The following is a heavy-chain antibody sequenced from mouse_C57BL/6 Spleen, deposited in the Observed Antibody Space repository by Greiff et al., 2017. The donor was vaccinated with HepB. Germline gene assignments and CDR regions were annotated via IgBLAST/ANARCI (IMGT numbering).Heavy chain of an antibody. D-gene: IGHD2-4*01. V-gene: IGHV1-47*01. CDR3: ARSDYDGYYAMDY. Sequence: VKLQQSGAELVKPGASVKMSCKASGYTFTTYPIEWMKQNHGKSLEWIGNFHPYNDDTKYNEKFKGKATLTVEKSSSTVYLELSRLTSDDSAVYYCARSDYDGYYAMDYWGQGTSVTVSS. CDR2: FHPYNDDT. CDR1: GYTFTTYP. J-gene: IGHJ4*01.